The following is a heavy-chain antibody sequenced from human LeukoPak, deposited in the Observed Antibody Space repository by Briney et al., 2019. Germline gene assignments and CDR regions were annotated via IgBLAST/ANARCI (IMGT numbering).Heavy chain of an antibody. Sequence: GGSLRLSCEASGFTFSDYYMGWIRQAPGKGLEWISYVTNNNGAMFYAGSLEGRFTIFRDNAKNSLYLQMNSLRPDDTAVYYCARALADNRGYYLGFDYWGRGTLVTVSS. CDR3: ARALADNRGYYLGFDY. V-gene: IGHV3-11*04. J-gene: IGHJ4*02. CDR2: VTNNNGAM. D-gene: IGHD3-22*01. CDR1: GFTFSDYY.